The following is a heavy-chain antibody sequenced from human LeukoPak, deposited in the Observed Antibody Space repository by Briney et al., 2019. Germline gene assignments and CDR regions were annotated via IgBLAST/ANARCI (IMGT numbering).Heavy chain of an antibody. J-gene: IGHJ5*02. D-gene: IGHD2-2*01. CDR1: GFTFRNYW. CDR3: HQPVTLPA. Sequence: GGSLRLSCAASGFTFRNYWMSWVRQAPGKGLEWVALIKEDGSDKHYVDSVKGRFTISRDNAQNSLYLQMNTLRAEDTAVYFCHQPVTLPAWGQGTLVTVSS. CDR2: IKEDGSDK. V-gene: IGHV3-7*01.